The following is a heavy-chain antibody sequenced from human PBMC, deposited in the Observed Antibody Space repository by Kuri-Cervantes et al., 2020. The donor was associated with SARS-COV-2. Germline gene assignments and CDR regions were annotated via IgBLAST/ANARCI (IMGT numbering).Heavy chain of an antibody. CDR1: GYSISSGYY. CDR2: IYHSGST. CDR3: ARLSVTLHFVPGDYFMDV. Sequence: SETLSLTCTVSGYSISSGYYWGWIRQPPGKGLEWIGSIYHSGSTYYNPSLKSRVTISVDTSKNQFSLKLSSVTAADTAVYYCARLSVTLHFVPGDYFMDVWGKGTTVTDSS. D-gene: IGHD3-16*01. J-gene: IGHJ6*03. V-gene: IGHV4-38-2*02.